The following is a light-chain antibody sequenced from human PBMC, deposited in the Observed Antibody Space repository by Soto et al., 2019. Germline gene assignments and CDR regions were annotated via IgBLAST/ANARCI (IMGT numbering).Light chain of an antibody. J-gene: IGKJ1*01. Sequence: DIQMTQSPSSLSASVGDRVTLTCRASQSISSYLNWYQQEPEKAPKLLIYAASTLQRGVPSKYTGSGSGTDFTLTISSLQPEDFATYYCQQTYSTPRTFGQGTKVEIK. CDR2: AAS. V-gene: IGKV1-39*01. CDR3: QQTYSTPRT. CDR1: QSISSY.